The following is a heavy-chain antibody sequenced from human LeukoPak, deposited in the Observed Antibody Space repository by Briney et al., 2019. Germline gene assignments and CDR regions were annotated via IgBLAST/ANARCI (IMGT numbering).Heavy chain of an antibody. D-gene: IGHD5-24*01. CDR3: ARGAGSDY. CDR1: GGSISNYY. CDR2: IQYSGST. Sequence: SETLSLTCTVSGGSISNYYWSWIRQPPGKGLEWIGYIQYSGSTNYNPSLNSRVTISVDTSKNQFSLKLSSVTAADTAVYYCARGAGSDYWGQGTLVTVSS. J-gene: IGHJ4*02. V-gene: IGHV4-59*01.